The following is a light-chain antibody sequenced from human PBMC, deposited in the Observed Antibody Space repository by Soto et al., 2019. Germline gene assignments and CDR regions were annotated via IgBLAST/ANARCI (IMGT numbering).Light chain of an antibody. CDR2: EVN. CDR3: TSYAGGNNV. V-gene: IGLV2-8*01. J-gene: IGLJ1*01. Sequence: QSVLTQPPSASGSPGQSVTISCTGTSSDVGGYNYVSWYQQNPGKVPKLMIYEVNKRPSGVPDRFSGSKSGNTASLTVSGLPAEDEADYYCTSYAGGNNVFGTGTKLTVL. CDR1: SSDVGGYNY.